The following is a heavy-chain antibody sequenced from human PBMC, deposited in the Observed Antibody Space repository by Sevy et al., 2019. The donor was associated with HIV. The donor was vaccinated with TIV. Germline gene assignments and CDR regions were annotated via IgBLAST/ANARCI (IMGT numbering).Heavy chain of an antibody. J-gene: IGHJ4*02. CDR2: ISSSSSYT. D-gene: IGHD2-2*01. CDR3: ARDPPGYCSSTSCYASFTFDY. CDR1: GFTFSDYY. Sequence: GGSLRLSCAASGFTFSDYYMSWIRQAPGKGLEWVSYISSSSSYTNYADSVKGRFTSSRDNAKNSLYLQMNSLRAEDTAVYYCARDPPGYCSSTSCYASFTFDYWGQGTLVTVSS. V-gene: IGHV3-11*06.